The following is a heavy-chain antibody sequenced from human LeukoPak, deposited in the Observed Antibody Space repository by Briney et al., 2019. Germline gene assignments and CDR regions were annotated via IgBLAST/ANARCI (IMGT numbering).Heavy chain of an antibody. V-gene: IGHV3-11*04. D-gene: IGHD3-22*01. CDR3: ARDRGYDSSGYSYAYFDY. Sequence: KPGGSLRLSCAASGFTFSDYYMSWIRQAPGKGLEWVSYISSSGSTIYYADSEKGRFTISRDNAKNSLYLQMNSLRAEDTAVYYCARDRGYDSSGYSYAYFDYWGQGTLVTVSS. CDR1: GFTFSDYY. J-gene: IGHJ4*02. CDR2: ISSSGSTI.